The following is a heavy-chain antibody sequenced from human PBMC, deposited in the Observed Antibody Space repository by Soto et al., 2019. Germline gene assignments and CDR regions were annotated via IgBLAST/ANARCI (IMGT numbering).Heavy chain of an antibody. CDR3: ARGGLGYCSGGSCYSAELSRYYYGMDV. J-gene: IGHJ6*02. D-gene: IGHD2-15*01. CDR1: GGSISSGGYY. CDR2: IYYSGAT. Sequence: QVQLQESGPGLVKPSQTLSLTCTVSGGSISSGGYYWSWIRQHPGKGLEWIGYIYYSGATYYNPSPKGRVTTSVDTSKNPFSLKLSSVTAADTAVYYCARGGLGYCSGGSCYSAELSRYYYGMDVWGQGTTVTVSS. V-gene: IGHV4-31*03.